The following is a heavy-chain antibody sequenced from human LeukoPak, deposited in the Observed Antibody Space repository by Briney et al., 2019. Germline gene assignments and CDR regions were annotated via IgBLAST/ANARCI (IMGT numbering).Heavy chain of an antibody. V-gene: IGHV4-39*07. J-gene: IGHJ6*02. Sequence: SETLSLTCTVSGGSISSSSYYWGWIRQPPGKGLEWIGEINHSGSTNYNPSLKSRVTISVDTSKNQFSLKLSSVTAADTAVYYCARGFRYYDILTGYPHYYYYGMDVWGQGTTVTVSS. CDR2: INHSGST. CDR3: ARGFRYYDILTGYPHYYYYGMDV. D-gene: IGHD3-9*01. CDR1: GGSISSSSYY.